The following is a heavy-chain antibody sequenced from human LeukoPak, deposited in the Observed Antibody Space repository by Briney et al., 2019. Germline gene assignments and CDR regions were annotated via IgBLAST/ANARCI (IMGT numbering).Heavy chain of an antibody. D-gene: IGHD3-16*01. J-gene: IGHJ4*02. CDR2: INGDGRTT. Sequence: PGGSLRLSCAASGFTFSSHWMPWVRQAPGKGLVWVSRINGDGRTTSYADCVKGRFTISRDNAKNTVSLQMNSLGAADTAVYYCVRDLREFDYWGQGTLVTVSS. V-gene: IGHV3-74*01. CDR1: GFTFSSHW. CDR3: VRDLREFDY.